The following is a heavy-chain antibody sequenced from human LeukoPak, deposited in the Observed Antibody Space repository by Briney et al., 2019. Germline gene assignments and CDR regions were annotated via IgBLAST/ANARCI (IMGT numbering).Heavy chain of an antibody. Sequence: SETLSLTCTVSGGSISSGSYYWSWIRQPAGKGLEWIGRIYTSGSTNYNPSLKSRVTISVDTSKNQFSLKLSSVTAADTAVYYCARDKNGDPVFDIWGQGTMVTVSS. V-gene: IGHV4-61*02. D-gene: IGHD4-17*01. CDR3: ARDKNGDPVFDI. CDR2: IYTSGST. J-gene: IGHJ3*02. CDR1: GGSISSGSYY.